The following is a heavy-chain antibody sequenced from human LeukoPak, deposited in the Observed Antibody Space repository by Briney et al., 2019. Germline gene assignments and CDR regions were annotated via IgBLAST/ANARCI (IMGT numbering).Heavy chain of an antibody. CDR2: ISSSGSTI. CDR1: GFTFSDYY. V-gene: IGHV3-11*01. D-gene: IGHD3-3*01. CDR3: ARDPYYGAYYFDY. Sequence: PGGSLRLSCAASGFTFSDYYMSWIRQAPGKGLEWVSYISSSGSTIYYADSVKGRFTISRDNAKNSLYLQMNSLRAEDTAVYYCARDPYYGAYYFDYWGQGTLVTVSS. J-gene: IGHJ4*02.